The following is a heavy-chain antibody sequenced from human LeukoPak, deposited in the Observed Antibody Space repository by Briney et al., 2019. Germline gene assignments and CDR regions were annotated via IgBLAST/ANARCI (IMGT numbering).Heavy chain of an antibody. D-gene: IGHD1-14*01. J-gene: IGHJ4*02. CDR3: ARRLKYDTTYFDY. CDR2: IKHDGSEE. CDR1: GFTFSDYW. V-gene: IGHV3-7*03. Sequence: PGGSLRLSCAVSGFTFSDYWIYWVRQTPEKGLEWVATIKHDGSEEYYVDSVRGRFSISRDDAKNSVYLQMNSLRADDTAVYYCARRLKYDTTYFDYWGQGTLVTVSS.